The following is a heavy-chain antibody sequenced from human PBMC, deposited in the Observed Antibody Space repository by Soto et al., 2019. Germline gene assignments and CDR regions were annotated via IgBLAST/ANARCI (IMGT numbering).Heavy chain of an antibody. CDR2: ILVDGRT. CDR1: EFICSSYD. V-gene: IGHV3-23*01. J-gene: IGHJ3*02. CDR3: AKATATGGGAFDI. D-gene: IGHD2-8*02. Sequence: SLRLSCAASEFICSSYDMSWVRQAPGKGLEWVSTILVDGRTFYVDSVKGRFTISRDTSQNTVYLQMNSLTAGDTALYYCAKATATGGGAFDICGQGTMVTVSS.